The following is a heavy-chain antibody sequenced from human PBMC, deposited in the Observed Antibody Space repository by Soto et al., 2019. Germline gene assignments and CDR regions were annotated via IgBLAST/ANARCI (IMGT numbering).Heavy chain of an antibody. V-gene: IGHV4-38-2*02. CDR1: GYSISSGYY. J-gene: IGHJ3*02. CDR3: ARDGSRAGAVDI. Sequence: SETLSLTCAVSGYSISSGYYWGWIRQPPGKGLEWIGSIYHSGSTYYNPSLKSRVTISVDTSKNQFSLKLSSVTAADTAVYYCARDGSRAGAVDIWGQGTMVTVS. CDR2: IYHSGST.